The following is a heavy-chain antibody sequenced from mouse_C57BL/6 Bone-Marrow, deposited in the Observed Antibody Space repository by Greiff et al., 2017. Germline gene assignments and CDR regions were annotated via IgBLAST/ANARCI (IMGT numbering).Heavy chain of an antibody. J-gene: IGHJ1*03. CDR1: GYTFTSYT. Sequence: QVQLKQSGAELARPGASVKMSCKASGYTFTSYTLHWVKQRPGQGLEWIGDINPSSGYTKYNQKFKDKATLTADKSSSPAYMQLSSLTSEDSAFYYCARSYNGYFDVWGTGHTVTVSA. D-gene: IGHD1-1*01. CDR3: ARSYNGYFDV. V-gene: IGHV1-4*01. CDR2: INPSSGYT.